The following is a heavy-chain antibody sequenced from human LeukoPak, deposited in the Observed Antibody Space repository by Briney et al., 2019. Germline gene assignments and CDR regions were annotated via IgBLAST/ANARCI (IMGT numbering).Heavy chain of an antibody. CDR2: IIPIFGIA. Sequence: SVKVSCKASGGTFSSYAISWVRQAPGQGLEWMGRIIPIFGIANYAQRFQGRVTITADKSTSTAYMELSSLRSEDTAVYYCARDRGRITMVRGVIGLGMDVWGQGTTVTVSS. CDR3: ARDRGRITMVRGVIGLGMDV. V-gene: IGHV1-69*04. CDR1: GGTFSSYA. D-gene: IGHD3-10*01. J-gene: IGHJ6*02.